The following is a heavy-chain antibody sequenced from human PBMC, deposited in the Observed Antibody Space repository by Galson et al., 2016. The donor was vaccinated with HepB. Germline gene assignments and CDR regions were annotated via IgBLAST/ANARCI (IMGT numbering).Heavy chain of an antibody. D-gene: IGHD3-22*01. J-gene: IGHJ4*02. CDR1: GYTFNSYY. CDR3: ARGRPNGPIHGSSGSYPPPYGD. CDR2: INPTGGST. V-gene: IGHV1-46*02. Sequence: SVKVSCKASGYTFNSYYMHWVRQAPGQGLEWMGIINPTGGSTSYAQTFQGRVTMTTDTSTSTVYMQLTSLRSEDTAVYYCARGRPNGPIHGSSGSYPPPYGDWGQGALVTVSS.